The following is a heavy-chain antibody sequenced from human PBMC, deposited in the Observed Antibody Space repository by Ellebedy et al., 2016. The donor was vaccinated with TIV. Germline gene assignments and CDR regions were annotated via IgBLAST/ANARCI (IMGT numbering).Heavy chain of an antibody. D-gene: IGHD3-3*01. CDR2: IYYSGST. CDR3: ARASGYPYDAFDI. Sequence: MPSETLSLTCTVSGGSISSGGYYWSWIRQPPGKGLEWIGYIYYSGSTYYNPSLKSRVTISVDTSKNQFSLKLSSVTAADTAVYYCARASGYPYDAFDIWGQGTMVTVSS. J-gene: IGHJ3*02. CDR1: GGSISSGGYY. V-gene: IGHV4-31*03.